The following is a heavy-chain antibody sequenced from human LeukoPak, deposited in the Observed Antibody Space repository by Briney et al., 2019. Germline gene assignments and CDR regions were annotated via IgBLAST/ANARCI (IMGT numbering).Heavy chain of an antibody. J-gene: IGHJ4*02. D-gene: IGHD3-10*01. CDR3: ARTPPLWFGES. V-gene: IGHV4-4*07. CDR2: IYTGGST. CDR1: GGSISYY. Sequence: SETLSLTCTVSGGSISYYWSWIRQPAGKGLEWIGRIYTGGSTNYNPSLKSRVTISVDTSKNQFSLKLSSVTAADTAVYYCARTPPLWFGESWGQGTLVTVSS.